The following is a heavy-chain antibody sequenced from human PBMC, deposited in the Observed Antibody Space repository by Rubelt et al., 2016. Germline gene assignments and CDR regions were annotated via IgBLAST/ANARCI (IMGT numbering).Heavy chain of an antibody. D-gene: IGHD2-15*01. CDR3: AGLDVVVGAGTVEDY. Sequence: QVQLVESGGGLVKPGGSLRLSCAASGFTFSDYYMSWIRQAPGQGLAWVSYISSSSSYTNYADSVKGRFTISRDNATNSLYLQLNSLGAEDTAVNCCAGLDVVVGAGTVEDYWGQGTLVTVSS. J-gene: IGHJ4*02. CDR2: ISSSSSYT. CDR1: GFTFSDYY. V-gene: IGHV3-11*05.